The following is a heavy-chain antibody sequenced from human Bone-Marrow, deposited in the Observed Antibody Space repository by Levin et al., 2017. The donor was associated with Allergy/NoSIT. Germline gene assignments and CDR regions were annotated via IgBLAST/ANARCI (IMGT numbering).Heavy chain of an antibody. D-gene: IGHD6-6*01. CDR3: ASTRAFSYSSGMDV. CDR2: ISKDGTNA. J-gene: IGHJ6*02. V-gene: IGHV3-30*04. CDR1: GFTFSSYS. Sequence: GGSLRLSCVASGFTFSSYSMHWVRQAPGKGLDWVAFISKDGTNAYYAESVKGRFTISRDNSKDTLYLQMNTVRPEDTALYYCASTRAFSYSSGMDVWGQGTTLTVSS.